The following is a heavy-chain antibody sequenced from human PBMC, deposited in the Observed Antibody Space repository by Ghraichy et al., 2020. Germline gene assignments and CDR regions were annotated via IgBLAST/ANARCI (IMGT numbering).Heavy chain of an antibody. CDR1: GGTFSSYA. CDR3: ARAFQDSSPRNAFDI. V-gene: IGHV1-69*06. CDR2: IIPIFGTA. Sequence: SVKVSCKASGGTFSSYAISWVRQAPGQGLEWMGGIIPIFGTANYAQKFQGRVTITADKSTSTAYMELSSLRSEDTAVYYCARAFQDSSPRNAFDIWGQGTMVTGSS. D-gene: IGHD3-22*01. J-gene: IGHJ3*02.